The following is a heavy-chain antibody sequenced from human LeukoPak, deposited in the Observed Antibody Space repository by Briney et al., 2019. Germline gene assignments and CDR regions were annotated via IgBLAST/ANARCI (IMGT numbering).Heavy chain of an antibody. V-gene: IGHV1-2*04. Sequence: ASVKVSCKASGYTFTGYYMHWVRQAPGQGLEWMGWINPNSGGTNYAQKFQGWVTMTRDTSISTAYMELSRLRPDDTAVYYCARGEETYCSSTSCYYYYGMDVWGKGTTLTVSS. CDR3: ARGEETYCSSTSCYYYYGMDV. D-gene: IGHD2-2*01. CDR1: GYTFTGYY. CDR2: INPNSGGT. J-gene: IGHJ6*04.